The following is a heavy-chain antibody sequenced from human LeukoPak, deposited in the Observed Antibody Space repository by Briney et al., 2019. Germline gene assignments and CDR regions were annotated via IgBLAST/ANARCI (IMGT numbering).Heavy chain of an antibody. D-gene: IGHD3-3*01. CDR1: GFTFSSYG. J-gene: IGHJ6*03. CDR2: IRYDGSNK. V-gene: IGHV3-30*02. Sequence: GGSLRLSCAASGFTFSSYGMHWVRQAPGKGLEWVAFIRYDGSNKYYADSVKGRFTISRDNSKNTLYLQMNSLRAEDTAVYYCAKDASPITIFGVVISYMDVWGKGTTVTVSS. CDR3: AKDASPITIFGVVISYMDV.